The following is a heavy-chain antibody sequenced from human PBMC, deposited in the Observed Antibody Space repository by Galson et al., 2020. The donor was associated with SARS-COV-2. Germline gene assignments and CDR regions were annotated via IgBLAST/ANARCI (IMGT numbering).Heavy chain of an antibody. CDR1: GASISSGGYY. Sequence: SETLSPTCDVFGASISSGGYYWSWIRQYPGKGLEWIWHIYYSGSTNYSPSLKSRVIISVDRSKNQFSLKLSSVTAADPAVYYCARYSGSYYHDSWGQGTPVTVSS. D-gene: IGHD1-26*01. J-gene: IGHJ4*02. V-gene: IGHV4-31*11. CDR2: IYYSGST. CDR3: ARYSGSYYHDS.